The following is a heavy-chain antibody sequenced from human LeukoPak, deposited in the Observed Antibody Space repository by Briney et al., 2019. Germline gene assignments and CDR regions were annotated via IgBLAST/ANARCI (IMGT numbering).Heavy chain of an antibody. J-gene: IGHJ4*02. CDR1: GGSFSGYY. CDR2: INHSGST. D-gene: IGHD3-22*01. CDR3: ARTITMSGYFDY. Sequence: SETLSLTCAVYGGSFSGYYWSWIRQPPGKGLEWIGEINHSGSTNYNSSLKSRVTISVDTSKNQFSLKLSSVTAADTAMYYCARTITMSGYFDYWGQGTLVTVSS. V-gene: IGHV4-34*01.